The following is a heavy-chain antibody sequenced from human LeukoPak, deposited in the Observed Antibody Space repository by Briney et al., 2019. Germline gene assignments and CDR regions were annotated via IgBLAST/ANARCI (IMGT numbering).Heavy chain of an antibody. Sequence: SVKVSCKASGGTFSSYAISWVRQAPGQGLEWMGGIIPIFGTANYAQKFQGRVTITTDESTSTAYMELSSLRSEDTAVYYCASLVEAAANFDYWGQGTLVTVSS. J-gene: IGHJ4*02. D-gene: IGHD6-13*01. CDR2: IIPIFGTA. CDR1: GGTFSSYA. CDR3: ASLVEAAANFDY. V-gene: IGHV1-69*05.